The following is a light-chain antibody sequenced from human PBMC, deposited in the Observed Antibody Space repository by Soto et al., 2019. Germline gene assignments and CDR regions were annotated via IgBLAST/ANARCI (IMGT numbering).Light chain of an antibody. V-gene: IGLV1-44*01. CDR1: SSNIGIND. CDR2: DTA. CDR3: VARDDSLTGPV. J-gene: IGLJ2*01. Sequence: QSVLTQTPSASGTPGPRVTMTCSGSSSNIGINDVHWYRQLSGAAPQLLIYDTAQRATGVTDRFSGSRSCTSASLTISGLQSDDSAEYHSVARDDSLTGPVFCGVTQLNVL.